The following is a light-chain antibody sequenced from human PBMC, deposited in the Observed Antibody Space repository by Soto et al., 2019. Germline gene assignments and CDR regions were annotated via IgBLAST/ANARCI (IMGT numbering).Light chain of an antibody. CDR3: QQLQRTPFT. V-gene: IGKV1-9*01. CDR1: QDISRY. J-gene: IGKJ3*01. CDR2: GAS. Sequence: QLTQSPSSLSASVGDRVTITCRASQDISRYLAWYQQRAGKDPKLLIYGASTLQSGVPSRFSGSGSGTEFTLTISSLQPEKFATYHCQQLQRTPFTFGPGTTVDV.